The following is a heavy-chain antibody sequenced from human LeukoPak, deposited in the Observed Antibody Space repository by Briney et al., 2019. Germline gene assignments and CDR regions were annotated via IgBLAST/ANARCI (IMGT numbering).Heavy chain of an antibody. CDR2: IYYSGST. J-gene: IGHJ4*02. V-gene: IGHV4-59*08. Sequence: SETLSLTCTVSGGSISSYYWSWIRQPPGKGLEWIGYIYYSGSTNYNPSLKSRVTISVDTSKNQFSLKLSSVTAADTAVYYCARRTTYFGWLPSESPSCFDYWGQGTLVTVSS. D-gene: IGHD3-9*01. CDR3: ARRTTYFGWLPSESPSCFDY. CDR1: GGSISSYY.